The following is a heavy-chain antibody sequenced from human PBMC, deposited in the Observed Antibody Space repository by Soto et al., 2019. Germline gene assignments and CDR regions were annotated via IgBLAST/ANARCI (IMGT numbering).Heavy chain of an antibody. J-gene: IGHJ6*02. CDR3: ASDLSGRADX. V-gene: IGHV3-33*01. CDR1: GFTFSSYG. CDR2: IWYDGSNK. D-gene: IGHD3-10*01. Sequence: GGSLRLSFAASGFTFSSYGMHWVRQAPGKGLEGVAVIWYDGSNKYYADPVKGRFTISRDNAKNTLYLKMNSLRVEDTAVYYCASDLSGRADXWGQGTTVTVS.